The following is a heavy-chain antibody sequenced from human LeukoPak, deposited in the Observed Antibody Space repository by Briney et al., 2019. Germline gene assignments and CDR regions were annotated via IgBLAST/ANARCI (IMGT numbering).Heavy chain of an antibody. Sequence: GGSLRLSCAASGFTLSSCAMSWVREAPGKGRVWGSAIATTAGSTYYADSVKGRFTISRDNSKNTLYLQMNSLRAEDTALYYCAKGGNWWLAYPFDMWGQGTMLTVPS. J-gene: IGHJ3*02. CDR2: IATTAGST. D-gene: IGHD2-8*02. CDR3: AKGGNWWLAYPFDM. CDR1: GFTLSSCA. V-gene: IGHV3-23*01.